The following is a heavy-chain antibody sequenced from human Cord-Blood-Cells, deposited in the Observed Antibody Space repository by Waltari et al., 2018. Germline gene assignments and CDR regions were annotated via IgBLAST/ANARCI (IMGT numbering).Heavy chain of an antibody. CDR3: ARGARGGAAAGTDY. V-gene: IGHV1-8*01. J-gene: IGHJ4*02. Sequence: QVQLVQSGAAVQKPGASVKVYCKASGYTFASYDINWVRQATGQGLEWMGWMNPNSGNTGYAQKFQGRVTMTRNTSISTAYMELSSLRSEDTAVYYCARGARGGAAAGTDYWGQGTLVTVSS. D-gene: IGHD6-13*01. CDR1: GYTFASYD. CDR2: MNPNSGNT.